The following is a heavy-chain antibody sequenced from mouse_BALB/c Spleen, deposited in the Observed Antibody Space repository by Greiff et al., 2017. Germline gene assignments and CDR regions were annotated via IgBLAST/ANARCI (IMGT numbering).Heavy chain of an antibody. CDR1: GYSFTGYY. D-gene: IGHD2-14*01. V-gene: IGHV1-31*01. Sequence: VQLKESGPELVKPGASVKISCKASGYSFTGYYMHWVKQSHVKSLEWIGRINPYNGATSYNQNFKDKASLTVDKSSSTAYMELHSLTSEDSAVYYCARSYRYDGAWFAYWGQGTLVTVSA. CDR2: INPYNGAT. CDR3: ARSYRYDGAWFAY. J-gene: IGHJ3*01.